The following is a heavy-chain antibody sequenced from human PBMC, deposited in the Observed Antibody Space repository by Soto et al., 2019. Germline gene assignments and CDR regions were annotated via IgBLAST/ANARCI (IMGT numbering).Heavy chain of an antibody. CDR1: GFTFSGSA. CDR2: IRSKANSYAT. Sequence: EVQLVESGGGLVQPGGSLKLSCAASGFTFSGSAMHWVRQASGKELEWVGRIRSKANSYATAYAASVKGRFTISRDDSKNTAYLQMNSLKTEDTAVYYCTRLRWLQGPYWYFDLWGRGTLVTVSS. J-gene: IGHJ2*01. V-gene: IGHV3-73*02. D-gene: IGHD5-12*01. CDR3: TRLRWLQGPYWYFDL.